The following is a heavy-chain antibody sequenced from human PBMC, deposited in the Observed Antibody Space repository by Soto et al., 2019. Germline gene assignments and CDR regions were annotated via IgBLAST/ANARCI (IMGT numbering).Heavy chain of an antibody. CDR3: ARDLRDGYKGWDY. D-gene: IGHD5-12*01. CDR2: IIPIFGTA. V-gene: IGHV1-69*13. J-gene: IGHJ4*02. CDR1: GGTFSSYA. Sequence: AASVKVSCKASGGTFSSYAISWVRQAPGQGLEWMGGIIPIFGTANYAQKFQGRVTITADESTSTAYMELSSLRSEDTAVYYCARDLRDGYKGWDYCGQGTWVTVSS.